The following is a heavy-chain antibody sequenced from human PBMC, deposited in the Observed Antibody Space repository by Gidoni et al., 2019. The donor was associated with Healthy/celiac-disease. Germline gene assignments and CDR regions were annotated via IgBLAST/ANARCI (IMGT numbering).Heavy chain of an antibody. CDR2: ISGSGGSK. Sequence: EVQLLESGGGLVQPGGSLSLPCAASGFTFSSYAMTWVRQAPGKGLEGGAAISGSGGSKYYEDSVKGKFTISRENSKNTLYLQMNSLRAEDTAVYDCAKDLRGGGGYWGQGTLVTVSS. J-gene: IGHJ4*02. V-gene: IGHV3-23*01. CDR3: AKDLRGGGGY. CDR1: GFTFSSYA. D-gene: IGHD3-10*01.